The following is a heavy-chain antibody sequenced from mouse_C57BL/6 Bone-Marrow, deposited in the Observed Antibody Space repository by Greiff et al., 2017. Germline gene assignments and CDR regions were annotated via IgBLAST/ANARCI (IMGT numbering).Heavy chain of an antibody. D-gene: IGHD2-4*01. CDR2: IDPANGNT. CDR1: GFNIKNTY. J-gene: IGHJ3*01. V-gene: IGHV14-3*01. Sequence: EVQLQQSVAELVRPGASVKLSCTASGFNIKNTYMNWVKQRPEQGLEWIGRIDPANGNTTYAPKFQGKATITADTSSNTAYLQLSSLTSEDTASYSCALDFPWFAYWGQGTLVTVSA. CDR3: ALDFPWFAY.